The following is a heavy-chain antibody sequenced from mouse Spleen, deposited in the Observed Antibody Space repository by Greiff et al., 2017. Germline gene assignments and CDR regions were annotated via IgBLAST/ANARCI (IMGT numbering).Heavy chain of an antibody. V-gene: IGHV1-9*01. J-gene: IGHJ2*01. CDR2: ILPGSGST. CDR1: GYTFSSYW. Sequence: LEESGAELMKPGASVKISCKATGYTFSSYWIEWVKQRPGHGLEWIGEILPGSGSTNYNEKFKGKATFTADTSSSTAYMELSSLTSEDSAVYYCARGGANWEGNYFDYWGQGTTLTVSS. D-gene: IGHD4-1*01. CDR3: ARGGANWEGNYFDY.